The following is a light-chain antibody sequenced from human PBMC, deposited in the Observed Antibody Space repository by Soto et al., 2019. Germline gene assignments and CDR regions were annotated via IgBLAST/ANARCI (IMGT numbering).Light chain of an antibody. J-gene: IGLJ2*01. Sequence: QSALTQPRSVSGSPGQSVTISCTGTSSDVGGYNYVSWYQQHPGKAPKLMIYDVNKRPSGVPDRFSGSKSGNTASLTISGLQAEDEADYYCCSYAGSITFTFGGGTKLTVL. V-gene: IGLV2-11*01. CDR3: CSYAGSITFT. CDR1: SSDVGGYNY. CDR2: DVN.